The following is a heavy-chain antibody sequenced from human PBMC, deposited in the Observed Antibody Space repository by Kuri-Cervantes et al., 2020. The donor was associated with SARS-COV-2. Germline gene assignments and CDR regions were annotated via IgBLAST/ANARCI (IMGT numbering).Heavy chain of an antibody. J-gene: IGHJ6*02. D-gene: IGHD3-22*01. CDR2: IIPIFGTA. CDR3: TFTPYYYDSSGYYYYYGMDV. CDR1: GGTFSSYA. Sequence: SVKVSCKASGGTFSSYAISWVRQAPGQGLEWMGGIIPIFGTANYAQKFQGRVTITADESTSTAYMELSSLRSEDTAVYYCTFTPYYYDSSGYYYYYGMDVWGQGTMVTVSS. V-gene: IGHV1-69*13.